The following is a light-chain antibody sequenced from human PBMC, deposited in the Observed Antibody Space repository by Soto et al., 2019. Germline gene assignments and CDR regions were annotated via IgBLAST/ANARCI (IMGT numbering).Light chain of an antibody. V-gene: IGKV1D-12*01. CDR1: QGIGRL. CDR3: QQANVFPFT. Sequence: TQMTQSPSSVSASVGDRVTITCRASQGIGRLLAWYQQKPGKAPKLLIYAASSLQSGVPSRFSGSGSGTDFAFTISSLQPEDFATYYCQQANVFPFTFGQGTRLEIK. J-gene: IGKJ5*01. CDR2: AAS.